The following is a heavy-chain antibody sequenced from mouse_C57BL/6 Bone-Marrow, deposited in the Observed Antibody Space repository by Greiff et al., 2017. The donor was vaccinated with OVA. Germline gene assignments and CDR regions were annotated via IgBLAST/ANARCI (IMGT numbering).Heavy chain of an antibody. Sequence: EVQLVESGGGLVKPGGSLKLSCAASGFTFSDYGMHWVRQAPEKGLEWVAYISSGSSTIYYADTVKGRFTISRDNAKNTLFLRMTSLRSEDTAMYYCERRNWSGYAYWGQGTLVTVSA. CDR2: ISSGSSTI. J-gene: IGHJ3*01. CDR3: ERRNWSGYAY. V-gene: IGHV5-17*01. D-gene: IGHD4-1*01. CDR1: GFTFSDYG.